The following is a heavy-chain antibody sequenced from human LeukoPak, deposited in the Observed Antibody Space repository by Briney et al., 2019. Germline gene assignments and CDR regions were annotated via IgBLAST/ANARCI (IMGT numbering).Heavy chain of an antibody. CDR1: GFTFDDYG. D-gene: IGHD1-26*01. J-gene: IGHJ3*02. Sequence: PGGSLRLSCAASGFTFDDYGMSWVRQAPGKGLEWVSGINWNGGSTGYADSVKGRFTISRDNAKNSLYLQMNSLRAEDTALYYCARDRNRGGYDAFDIWGQGTTVTVSS. CDR2: INWNGGST. V-gene: IGHV3-20*04. CDR3: ARDRNRGGYDAFDI.